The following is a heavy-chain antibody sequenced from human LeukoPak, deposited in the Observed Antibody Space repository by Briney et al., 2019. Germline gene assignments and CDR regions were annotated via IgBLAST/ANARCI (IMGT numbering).Heavy chain of an antibody. CDR3: AKGDDFWSGYHFDY. V-gene: IGHV3-23*01. J-gene: IGHJ4*02. CDR1: GFTFSTYA. Sequence: PGGSLRLSCAASGFTFSTYAMHWVRQAPGKGLEWVSAISGSGGSTYYADSVKGRFTISRDNSKNTLYLQMNSLRAEDTAVYYCAKGDDFWSGYHFDYWGQGTLVTVSS. D-gene: IGHD3-3*01. CDR2: ISGSGGST.